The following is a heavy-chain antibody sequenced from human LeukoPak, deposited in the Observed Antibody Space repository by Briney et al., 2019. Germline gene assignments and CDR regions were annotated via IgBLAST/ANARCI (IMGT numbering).Heavy chain of an antibody. CDR2: INHSGST. J-gene: IGHJ4*02. CDR3: ARSRGLMWYFDY. Sequence: SETLSLTCAVYGGSFSGYYWSWIRQPPGKGLEWIGEINHSGSTNYNPSLKSRVTISVDTSKNQFSLKLSSVTAADTAVYYCARSRGLMWYFDYWGQGTLVTVSS. CDR1: GGSFSGYY. D-gene: IGHD2-21*01. V-gene: IGHV4-34*01.